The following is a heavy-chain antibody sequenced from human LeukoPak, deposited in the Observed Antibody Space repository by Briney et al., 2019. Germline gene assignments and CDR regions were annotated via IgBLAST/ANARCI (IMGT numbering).Heavy chain of an antibody. D-gene: IGHD5-12*01. Sequence: PGGSLRLSCAASRFTFRSYWMSWVRQAPGKGLEWVANIKQDGSEKYYVDSVKGRFTISRDNAKNSLYLQMNSLRAEDTAVYYCASTRGRLRGYFDYWGQGTLVTVSS. CDR2: IKQDGSEK. CDR1: RFTFRSYW. CDR3: ASTRGRLRGYFDY. J-gene: IGHJ4*02. V-gene: IGHV3-7*01.